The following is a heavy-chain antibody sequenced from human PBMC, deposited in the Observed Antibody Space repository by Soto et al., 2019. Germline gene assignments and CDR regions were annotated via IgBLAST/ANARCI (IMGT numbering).Heavy chain of an antibody. CDR1: GGSISSYY. Sequence: SETLSLTCTISGGSISSYYWSWSLQPPGKGLEWIGYIYYSGSTNYNPSLKSRVTISVDTSKNQFSLKLSSVTAADTAVYYCARDPAYSHAYNYAMDVWGQGIKVTVSS. CDR2: IYYSGST. CDR3: ARDPAYSHAYNYAMDV. D-gene: IGHD5-18*01. J-gene: IGHJ6*01. V-gene: IGHV4-59*01.